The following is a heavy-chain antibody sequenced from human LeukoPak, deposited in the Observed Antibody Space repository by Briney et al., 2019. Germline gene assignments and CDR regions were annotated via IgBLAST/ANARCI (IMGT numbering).Heavy chain of an antibody. CDR2: IYSGGST. V-gene: IGHV3-53*01. J-gene: IGHJ4*02. CDR1: GFTVSNNY. Sequence: GGSLRLSCAASGFTVSNNYISWVRQAPGKGLEWVSVIYSGGSTKYADSVKARFTISRDNSKNTVYLQMNSLRADDTAVYYCARATLDNWGQGTLVTVSS. CDR3: ARATLDN.